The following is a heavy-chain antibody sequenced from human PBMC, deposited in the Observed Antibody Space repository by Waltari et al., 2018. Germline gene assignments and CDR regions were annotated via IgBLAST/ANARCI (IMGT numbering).Heavy chain of an antibody. J-gene: IGHJ4*02. CDR3: ARDLDYDSSGYRDY. CDR1: GYTFTGYY. D-gene: IGHD3-22*01. V-gene: IGHV1-2*06. Sequence: QVQLVQSGAEVKKPGASVKVSCKASGYTFTGYYMHWVRQAPGQGLEWMGRINPTSGGTNDAQKVQGRVTMTRDTSISTAYMELSRLRSDDTAVYYCARDLDYDSSGYRDYWGQGTLVTVSS. CDR2: INPTSGGT.